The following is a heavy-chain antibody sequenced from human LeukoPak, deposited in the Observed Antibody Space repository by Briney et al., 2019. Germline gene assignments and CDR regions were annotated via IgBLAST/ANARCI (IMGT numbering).Heavy chain of an antibody. V-gene: IGHV3-73*01. D-gene: IGHD4-17*01. CDR2: IRSKAHRYAT. J-gene: IGHJ4*02. CDR1: GFTFNGSA. Sequence: GGSLRLSCATSGFTFNGSALHWVRQASGQGLEWVGRIRSKAHRYATAYAASVKGRFTVSRDDSKNMAYLQMNSLKTEDTAIYYCTRRHYGDYVVDNWGQGTLATVSS. CDR3: TRRHYGDYVVDN.